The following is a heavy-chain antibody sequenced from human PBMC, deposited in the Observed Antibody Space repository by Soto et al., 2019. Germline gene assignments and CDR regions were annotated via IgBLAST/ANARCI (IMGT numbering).Heavy chain of an antibody. CDR1: GGSISSSNFY. CDR3: ARNSAPSTSCWVDY. J-gene: IGHJ4*02. Sequence: SETLSLTCSVSGGSISSSNFYWGWIRQPPGKGLEWIGSVYYSGSTSYNPSLKSRVTISVDTSKSQFSLKLSSVTAADTAVYYCARNSAPSTSCWVDYWGQGALVT. CDR2: VYYSGST. V-gene: IGHV4-39*01. D-gene: IGHD2-2*01.